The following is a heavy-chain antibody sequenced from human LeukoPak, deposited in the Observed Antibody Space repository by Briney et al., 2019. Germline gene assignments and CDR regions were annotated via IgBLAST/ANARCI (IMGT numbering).Heavy chain of an antibody. Sequence: GGSLRLSCAASGFTFSSYWMHWVRQAPGKGLVWVSRINSDGSSTSYADSVKGRFTISRDNAKNTLYLQMNSLRAEDTAVYYCARMTKVDTAMPGYYYYMDVWGKGTTVTVSS. V-gene: IGHV3-74*01. CDR1: GFTFSSYW. CDR3: ARMTKVDTAMPGYYYYMDV. CDR2: INSDGSST. D-gene: IGHD5-18*01. J-gene: IGHJ6*03.